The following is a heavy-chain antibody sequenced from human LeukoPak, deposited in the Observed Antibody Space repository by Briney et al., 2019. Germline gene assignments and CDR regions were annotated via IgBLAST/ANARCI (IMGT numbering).Heavy chain of an antibody. CDR3: AKEEGSRYCSSTSCYKYHWFDP. J-gene: IGHJ5*02. D-gene: IGHD2-2*01. V-gene: IGHV3-23*01. CDR1: GFTFSSYA. Sequence: PGGSLRLSCAASGFTFSSYAMSWVRQAPGKGLEWVSAISGSGGSTYYADSVKGRFTISRDNSKNTLYLQMNSLRAEDTAVYYCAKEEGSRYCSSTSCYKYHWFDPWGQGTLVTVSS. CDR2: ISGSGGST.